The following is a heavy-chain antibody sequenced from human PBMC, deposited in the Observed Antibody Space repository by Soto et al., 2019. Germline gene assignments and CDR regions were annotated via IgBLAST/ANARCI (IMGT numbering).Heavy chain of an antibody. CDR3: ARDYGDYVPRNDY. D-gene: IGHD4-17*01. V-gene: IGHV3-48*01. Sequence: PGGSLRLSCLASGFTFRSYSMNWVRQAPGKGLEWISYISSSDINIYYADSVRGRFTISRDIAKNSLYLQMNSLRAEDTAVYYCARDYGDYVPRNDYWGQGTLVTVSS. J-gene: IGHJ4*02. CDR2: ISSSDINI. CDR1: GFTFRSYS.